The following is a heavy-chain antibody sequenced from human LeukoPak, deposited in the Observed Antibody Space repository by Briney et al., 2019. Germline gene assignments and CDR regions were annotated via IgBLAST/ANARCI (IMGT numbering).Heavy chain of an antibody. CDR1: GGPISSYQ. CDR3: AASEYSYGGIGFDP. Sequence: SETLSLTCTVSGGPISSYQWSWIRQPAGKGLEWIGRIYTSGSTNYNPSLKSRATISVDTSKNQFSLKLNSVTAADTAVYYCAASEYSYGGIGFDPWGQGTLVTVSS. CDR2: IYTSGST. D-gene: IGHD5-18*01. J-gene: IGHJ5*02. V-gene: IGHV4-4*07.